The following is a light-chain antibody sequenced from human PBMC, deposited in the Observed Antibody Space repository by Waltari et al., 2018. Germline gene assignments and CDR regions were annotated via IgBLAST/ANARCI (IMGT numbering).Light chain of an antibody. Sequence: EIVMTQSPATLSVSPGQRATLSCRASQSVSSNLAWYPQRPGQAPRLLHYGASTRATGIPARFSGSGSGTEFTLTISSLQSEDFAVYYCQQYYNWPRTFGQGTKVEI. CDR2: GAS. CDR3: QQYYNWPRT. J-gene: IGKJ1*01. CDR1: QSVSSN. V-gene: IGKV3-15*01.